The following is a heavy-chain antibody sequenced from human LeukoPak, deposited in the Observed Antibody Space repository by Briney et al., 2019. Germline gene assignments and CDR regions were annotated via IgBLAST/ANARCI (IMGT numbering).Heavy chain of an antibody. Sequence: GGSLRLSCAASGFTFNSYSMHWVRQAPGKGLEWVTAISDDETYKFYADSVKGRFTISRDNSKNTLYLQMNSLRAEDSAVYYCAKGEYCSSTSCYESPYFDYWGQGTLVTVSS. D-gene: IGHD2-2*01. J-gene: IGHJ4*02. V-gene: IGHV3-30-3*01. CDR2: ISDDETYK. CDR3: AKGEYCSSTSCYESPYFDY. CDR1: GFTFNSYS.